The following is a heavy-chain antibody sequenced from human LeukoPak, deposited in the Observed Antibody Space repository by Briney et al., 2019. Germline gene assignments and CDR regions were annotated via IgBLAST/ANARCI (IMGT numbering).Heavy chain of an antibody. V-gene: IGHV3-48*01. CDR2: ISSSISTT. CDR1: GFTFSSYS. CDR3: ARDLTVTHYFDY. D-gene: IGHD4-17*01. J-gene: IGHJ4*02. Sequence: GGSLRLSCAASGFTFSSYSMNWVRQAPGKGLEWVSYISSSISTTYHADSVKGRFTISRDNAKNSLYLQMNSLRAEDTAVYYCARDLTVTHYFDYWGQGTLVTVSS.